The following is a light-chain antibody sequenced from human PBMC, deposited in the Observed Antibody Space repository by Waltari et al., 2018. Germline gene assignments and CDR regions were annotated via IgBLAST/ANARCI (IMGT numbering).Light chain of an antibody. CDR2: FDN. V-gene: IGLV3-21*04. Sequence: SYVLTQPPSASVAPGKTATITCGGGNIGRKRGHWYQQKAGQAPVLVIYFDNDRPSGIPERFSGSNSGDTATLTISRVEAGDEADYYCQVWDSRSDRAFGGGTKLTVL. CDR1: NIGRKR. J-gene: IGLJ2*01. CDR3: QVWDSRSDRA.